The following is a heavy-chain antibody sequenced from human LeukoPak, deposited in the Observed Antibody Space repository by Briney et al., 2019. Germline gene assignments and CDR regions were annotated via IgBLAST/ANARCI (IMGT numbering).Heavy chain of an antibody. J-gene: IGHJ4*02. Sequence: GGSLRLSCAASGFTFSSYGMHWVRQAPGKGLEWVAVIWYDGSNKYYADSVKGRFTISRDNSKNTLYLQMNSLRAEDTAVYYCARDDSSGYYYSDYWGQGTLVTVSP. CDR3: ARDDSSGYYYSDY. V-gene: IGHV3-33*01. CDR2: IWYDGSNK. CDR1: GFTFSSYG. D-gene: IGHD3-22*01.